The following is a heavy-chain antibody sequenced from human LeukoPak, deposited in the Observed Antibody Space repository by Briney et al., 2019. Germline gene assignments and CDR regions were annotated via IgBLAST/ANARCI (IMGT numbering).Heavy chain of an antibody. V-gene: IGHV3-21*01. CDR3: ARSPDAYDYVWGSYLDY. Sequence: PGGSLRLSCAASGFTFNSYSMNWVRQAPGKGLEWVSSISGSNSYIYYADSMKGRFTISRDNAKNSLYLQMNSLRAEDTAVYYCARSPDAYDYVWGSYLDYWGQGTLVTVSS. J-gene: IGHJ4*02. CDR2: ISGSNSYI. CDR1: GFTFNSYS. D-gene: IGHD3-16*02.